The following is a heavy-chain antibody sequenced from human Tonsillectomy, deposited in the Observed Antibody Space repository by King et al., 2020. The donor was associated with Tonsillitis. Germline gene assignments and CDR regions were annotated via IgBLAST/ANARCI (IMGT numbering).Heavy chain of an antibody. J-gene: IGHJ5*02. CDR3: ARENPYSDFWSGYWKGWFDP. CDR1: GYTFTSYG. V-gene: IGHV1-18*01. CDR2: ISAYNGNT. D-gene: IGHD3-3*01. Sequence: VQLVESGAEVKKPGASVKVSCKASGYTFTSYGISWVRQAPGQGLEWMGWISAYNGNTNYAQKLQGRVTMTTDTSTSTAYMELRSLRSDDTAVYYCARENPYSDFWSGYWKGWFDPWGQGTLVTVSS.